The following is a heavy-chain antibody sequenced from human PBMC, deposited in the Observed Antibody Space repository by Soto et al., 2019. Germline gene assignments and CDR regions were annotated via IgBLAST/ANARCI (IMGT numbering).Heavy chain of an antibody. Sequence: PGGSLRLSCAASGFTFSSYSMNWVRQAPGKGLEWVSSISSSSSYIYYADSVKGRFTISRDNAKNSLYLQMNSLRAEDTAVYYCARDLSYYDFWSRYYTGLHYYYYGMDVGGQGTTVT. D-gene: IGHD3-3*01. J-gene: IGHJ6*02. CDR1: GFTFSSYS. CDR2: ISSSSSYI. V-gene: IGHV3-21*01. CDR3: ARDLSYYDFWSRYYTGLHYYYYGMDV.